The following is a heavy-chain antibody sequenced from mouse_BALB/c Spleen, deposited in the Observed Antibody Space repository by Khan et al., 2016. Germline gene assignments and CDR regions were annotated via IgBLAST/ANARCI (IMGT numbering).Heavy chain of an antibody. J-gene: IGHJ1*01. V-gene: IGHV3-2*02. D-gene: IGHD1-2*01. CDR2: TRNNGST. CDR1: GYSITSDYA. Sequence: EVQLQESGPGLVTPSQSLSLTCTVPGYSITSDYAWNWIRQFPGNKLEWMGYTRNNGSTTYNPSLKSRTSITRDTSKNQFFLQLYSVTTEDTATDYCTRSPTATRYFDVWGAGTTVTVSA. CDR3: TRSPTATRYFDV.